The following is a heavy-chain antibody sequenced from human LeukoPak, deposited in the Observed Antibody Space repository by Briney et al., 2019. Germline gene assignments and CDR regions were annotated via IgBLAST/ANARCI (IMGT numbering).Heavy chain of an antibody. CDR2: ISHDGGNR. V-gene: IGHV3-30*18. D-gene: IGHD6-19*01. CDR1: GFTLTSYG. Sequence: GGSLRLSCAASGFTLTSYGMNWVRQAPDKGLECVASISHDGGNRDYAESVKGRFTISKDNSKNTLYLQMNSLRAEDTAVYYCAKDYSSGWSGGYSWGQGTLVTVSS. J-gene: IGHJ5*02. CDR3: AKDYSSGWSGGYS.